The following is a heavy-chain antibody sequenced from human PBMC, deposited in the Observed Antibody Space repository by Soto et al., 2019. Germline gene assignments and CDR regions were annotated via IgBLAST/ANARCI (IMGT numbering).Heavy chain of an antibody. CDR2: IYYSGST. J-gene: IGHJ3*02. CDR1: GGSISSSSYY. V-gene: IGHV4-39*02. CDR3: ARHRGPAVHHDAFDI. D-gene: IGHD2-2*01. Sequence: QLQLPESGPGLVKPSETLSLTCTVSGGSISSSSYYWGWIRQPLGKGLEWMGSIYYSGSTYYNPSLKSRGTISLDKSRTYFSLKLTSVTAADTAVYYCARHRGPAVHHDAFDIWGQGTVVTVSS.